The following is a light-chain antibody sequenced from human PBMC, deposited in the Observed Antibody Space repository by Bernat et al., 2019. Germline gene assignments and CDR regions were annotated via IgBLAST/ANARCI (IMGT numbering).Light chain of an antibody. CDR3: QQSYSTPRYT. CDR2: AAS. V-gene: IGKV1-39*01. Sequence: DIQMTQSPSSLSASVGDRVTITCRASQSISSYLNWYQQKPGKAPKRLIYAASSLQSGVPSRFSGSGSGTDFTLTISSLQPEDFATYYCQQSYSTPRYTFGQGTKLAIK. J-gene: IGKJ2*01. CDR1: QSISSY.